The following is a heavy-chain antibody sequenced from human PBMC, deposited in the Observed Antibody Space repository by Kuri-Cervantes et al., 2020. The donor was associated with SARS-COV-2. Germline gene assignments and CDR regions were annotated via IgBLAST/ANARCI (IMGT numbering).Heavy chain of an antibody. D-gene: IGHD3-3*01. CDR1: GYTFTGYY. CDR3: ARGDLGVTIFGVGAFDI. V-gene: IGHV1-8*03. CDR2: MNPNSGNT. J-gene: IGHJ3*02. Sequence: ASVKVSCKASGYTFTGYYMHWVRQAPGQGLEWMGWMNPNSGNTGYAQKFQGRVTITRNTSISTAYMELSSLRSEDTAVYYCARGDLGVTIFGVGAFDIWGQGTMVTDSS.